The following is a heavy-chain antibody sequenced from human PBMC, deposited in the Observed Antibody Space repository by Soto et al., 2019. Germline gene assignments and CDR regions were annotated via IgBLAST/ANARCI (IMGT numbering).Heavy chain of an antibody. J-gene: IGHJ5*02. CDR1: GYTFTSYG. D-gene: IGHD5-18*01. CDR2: ISAYNGNT. V-gene: IGHV1-18*01. CDR3: ARDGGPERGYSYGNWFDP. Sequence: GASVKVSCKASGYTFTSYGISWVRQAPGQGLEWMGWISAYNGNTNYAQKLQGRVTMTTDTSTSTAYMELRSLRSDDTAVYYCARDGGPERGYSYGNWFDPWGQGTLVTVSS.